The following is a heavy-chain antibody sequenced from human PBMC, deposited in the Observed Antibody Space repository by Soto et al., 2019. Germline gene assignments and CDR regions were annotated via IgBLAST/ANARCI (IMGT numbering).Heavy chain of an antibody. CDR2: IIPIFGTA. D-gene: IGHD4-17*01. CDR1: GGTFSSYA. V-gene: IGHV1-69*13. Sequence: ASVKVSCKASGGTFSSYAISWVRQAPGQGLEWMGGIIPIFGTANYAQKFQGRVTITADESTSTAYMELSSLRSEDTAVYYCASGYDYGDYYLDYWGQGTLVTVSS. CDR3: ASGYDYGDYYLDY. J-gene: IGHJ4*02.